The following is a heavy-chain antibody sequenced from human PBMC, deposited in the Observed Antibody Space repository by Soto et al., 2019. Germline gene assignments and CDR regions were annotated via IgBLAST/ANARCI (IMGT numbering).Heavy chain of an antibody. CDR1: GGTFSSYA. Sequence: SVKVSCKASGGTFSSYAISWVRQAPGQGLEWMGGIIPIFGTANYAQKFQGRVTITADESTSTAYMELSSLRSEDTAVYYCAKEIATIAARPGYYYYYGMDVWGQGTTVTVSS. J-gene: IGHJ6*02. D-gene: IGHD6-6*01. CDR3: AKEIATIAARPGYYYYYGMDV. CDR2: IIPIFGTA. V-gene: IGHV1-69*13.